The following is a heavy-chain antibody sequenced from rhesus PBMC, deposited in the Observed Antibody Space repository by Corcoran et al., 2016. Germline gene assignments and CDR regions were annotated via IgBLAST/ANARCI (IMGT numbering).Heavy chain of an antibody. CDR1: GGSITDDYY. CDR3: ARDLSGSYPYFDY. CDR2: IYGSGGGT. V-gene: IGHV4-106*01. D-gene: IGHD1-44*02. J-gene: IGHJ4*01. Sequence: QVQLQESGPGLVKPSETLSLTCAVSGGSITDDYYWSWIRQPPGKGLEWIGYIYGSGGGTHYNPPRKNRVTIAIETSKNQFSLKLSSVTAADTAVYYCARDLSGSYPYFDYWGQGVLVTVSS.